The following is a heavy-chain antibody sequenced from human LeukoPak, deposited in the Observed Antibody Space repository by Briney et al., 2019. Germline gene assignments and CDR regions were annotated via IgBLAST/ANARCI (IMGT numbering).Heavy chain of an antibody. D-gene: IGHD4-23*01. CDR3: ARDQDDYGGP. CDR2: INPNSGGT. V-gene: IGHV1-2*02. CDR1: GYTFTGYY. J-gene: IGHJ5*02. Sequence: ASVKVSCKASGYTFTGYYMHWVRQAPGQGLEWMGWINPNSGGTNYAQKFQGRVTMTRDTSISTAYMELSSLRSDDTAVYYCARDQDDYGGPWGQGTLVTASS.